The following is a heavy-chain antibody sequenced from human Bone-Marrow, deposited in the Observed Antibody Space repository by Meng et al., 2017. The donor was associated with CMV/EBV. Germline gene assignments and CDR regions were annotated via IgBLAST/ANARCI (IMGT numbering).Heavy chain of an antibody. CDR1: GGSLSGYY. CDR3: ASESATYRGGRIYYHGMDG. CDR2: INHSGST. J-gene: IGHJ6*02. V-gene: IGHV4-34*01. D-gene: IGHD3-10*01. Sequence: SETLSLTCAVYGGSLSGYYWSWIRQPPGKGLEWIGEINHSGSTNYNPSLKSRVTISVDKSKNQYTLRLTSVTAADTAVYYWASESATYRGGRIYYHGMDGWGQGTTVTVSS.